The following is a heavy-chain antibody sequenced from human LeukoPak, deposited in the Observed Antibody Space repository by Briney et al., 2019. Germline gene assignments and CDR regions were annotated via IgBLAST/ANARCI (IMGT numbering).Heavy chain of an antibody. CDR2: IKQSGSI. J-gene: IGHJ5*02. V-gene: IGHV4-34*01. CDR1: GGSFSGYY. CDR3: ARGSSLTAAGTKSNWFDP. D-gene: IGHD6-13*01. Sequence: SETLSLTCAVYGGSFSGYYWSWIRQPPGKGLEWIGEIKQSGSINNNPSLRRRVTISVDTSKNQFSLKLSSVTAADTDVYYCARGSSLTAAGTKSNWFDPWGQGTLVTVSS.